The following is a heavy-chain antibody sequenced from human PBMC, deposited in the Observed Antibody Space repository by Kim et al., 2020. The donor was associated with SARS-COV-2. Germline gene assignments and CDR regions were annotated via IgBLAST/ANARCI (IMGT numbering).Heavy chain of an antibody. CDR2: IIPIFGTA. V-gene: IGHV1-69*13. CDR1: GGTFSSYA. D-gene: IGHD2-15*01. J-gene: IGHJ6*02. CDR3: ARDTDLPSLYCSGGSCYLHYGMDV. Sequence: SVKVSCKASGGTFSSYAISWVRQAPGQGLEWMGGIIPIFGTANYAQKFQGRVTITADESTSTAYMELSSLRSEDTAVYYCARDTDLPSLYCSGGSCYLHYGMDVWGQGTTVTVSS.